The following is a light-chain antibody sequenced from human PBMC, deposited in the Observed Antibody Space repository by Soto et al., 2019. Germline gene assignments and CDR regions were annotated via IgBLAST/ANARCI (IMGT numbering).Light chain of an antibody. Sequence: VMTQSPVSLPVSLGEPASISCRSSQSLLYSNGYNYVAWYLQKPGHSPRLLIFLGSIRASGVPDRFSGSGSGTDFTLKISRVEAEDVGVYYCMQALQTPLTFGGGTKVEI. CDR2: LGS. J-gene: IGKJ4*01. CDR1: QSLLYSNGYNY. CDR3: MQALQTPLT. V-gene: IGKV2-28*01.